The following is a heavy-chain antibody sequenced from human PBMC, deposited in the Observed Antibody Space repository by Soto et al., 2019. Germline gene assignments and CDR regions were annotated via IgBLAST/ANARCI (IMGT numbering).Heavy chain of an antibody. V-gene: IGHV1-3*05. D-gene: IGHD5-12*01. CDR2: INAGNGNT. J-gene: IGHJ4*02. CDR1: GYTYTNYA. Sequence: QVQLVQSGAEEKKPGASVKVSCKASGYTYTNYAMHWVRQAHGQRLEWMGWINAGNGNTKYSQKFQGRVTITRDTSASTANMELSSLRSEDTAVYYCARVSGYYLPDYWGQGTLVTVSS. CDR3: ARVSGYYLPDY.